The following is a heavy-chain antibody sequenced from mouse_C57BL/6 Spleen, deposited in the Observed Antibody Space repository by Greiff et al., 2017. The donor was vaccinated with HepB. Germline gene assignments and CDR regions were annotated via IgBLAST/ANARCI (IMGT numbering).Heavy chain of an antibody. J-gene: IGHJ3*01. CDR1: GYTFTSYW. CDR2: IDPSDGYT. CDR3: ARAPLTGTGGPGFAY. D-gene: IGHD4-1*01. V-gene: IGHV1-50*01. Sequence: QVQLQQPGAELVKPGASVKLSCKASGYTFTSYWMQWVKQRPGQGLEWIGEIDPSDGYTNYNQKFKGKATLTVDTSSNTAYMQLSSLTSEDSAVDFCARAPLTGTGGPGFAYWGQGTLVTVSA.